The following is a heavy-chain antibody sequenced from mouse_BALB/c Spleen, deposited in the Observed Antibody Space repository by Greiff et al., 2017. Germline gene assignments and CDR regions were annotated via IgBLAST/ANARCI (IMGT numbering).Heavy chain of an antibody. CDR2: ISSGSSTI. Sequence: EVKLVESGGGLVQPGGSRKLSCAASGFTFSSFGMHWVRQAPEKGLEWVAYISSGSSTIYYADTVKGRFTISRDNPKNTLFLQMTSLRSEDTAMYYCARSRRSYYFDYWGQGTTLTVSS. CDR1: GFTFSSFG. J-gene: IGHJ2*01. CDR3: ARSRRSYYFDY. V-gene: IGHV5-17*02.